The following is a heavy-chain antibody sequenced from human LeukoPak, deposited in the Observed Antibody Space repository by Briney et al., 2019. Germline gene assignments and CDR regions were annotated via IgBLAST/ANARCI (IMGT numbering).Heavy chain of an antibody. CDR1: GFTVSSNY. CDR2: IYSGGST. D-gene: IGHD3-22*01. Sequence: PGGSLRLSCAASGFTVSSNYMSWVRQAPGKGLEWVSVIYSGGSTYYADSVKGRSTISRDNSKNTLYLQMNSLRAEDTAVYYCATEGYYYDSSGYLDYWGQGTLVTVSS. CDR3: ATEGYYYDSSGYLDY. V-gene: IGHV3-53*01. J-gene: IGHJ4*02.